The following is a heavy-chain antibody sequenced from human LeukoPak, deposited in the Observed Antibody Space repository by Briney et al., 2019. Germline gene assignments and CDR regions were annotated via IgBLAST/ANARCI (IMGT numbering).Heavy chain of an antibody. J-gene: IGHJ6*03. CDR3: ARVSCSGVSCYHYYYYMDV. V-gene: IGHV4-59*12. D-gene: IGHD2-15*01. Sequence: SETLSLTCTVSSGSISSYYWSWIRQPPGNGLEWFGYIYYSGSTYYNPSLKSRVTISVDTSKNQFFLNLNSVTAADTAMYYCARVSCSGVSCYHYYYYMDVWGRGTTVTVSS. CDR1: SGSISSYY. CDR2: IYYSGST.